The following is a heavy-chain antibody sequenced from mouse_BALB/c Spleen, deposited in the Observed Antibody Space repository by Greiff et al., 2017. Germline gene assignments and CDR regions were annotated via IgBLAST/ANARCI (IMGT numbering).Heavy chain of an antibody. J-gene: IGHJ4*01. D-gene: IGHD1-1*01. CDR3: ARDYYYGSSSYAMDY. Sequence: VKVVESGAELARPGASVKMSCKASGYTFTSYTMHWVKQRPGQGLEWIGYINPSSGYTNYNQKFKDKATLTADKSSSTAYMQLSSLTSEDSAVYYCARDYYYGSSSYAMDYWGQGTSVTVSS. CDR1: GYTFTSYT. CDR2: INPSSGYT. V-gene: IGHV1-4*01.